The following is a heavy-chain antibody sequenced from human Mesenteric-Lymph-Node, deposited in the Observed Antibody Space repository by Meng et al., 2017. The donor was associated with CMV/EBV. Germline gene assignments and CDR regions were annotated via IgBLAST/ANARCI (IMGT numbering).Heavy chain of an antibody. Sequence: SETLSLTCTVSGGSISSYYWSWIRQPPGKGLEWIGYIYYSGSTNYNPSLKSRVTISVDTSKNQFSLKLSSVTAADTAVYYCARGPLYGSGSDYWGQGTLVTVSS. D-gene: IGHD3-10*01. V-gene: IGHV4-59*12. CDR1: GGSISSYY. CDR3: ARGPLYGSGSDY. J-gene: IGHJ4*02. CDR2: IYYSGST.